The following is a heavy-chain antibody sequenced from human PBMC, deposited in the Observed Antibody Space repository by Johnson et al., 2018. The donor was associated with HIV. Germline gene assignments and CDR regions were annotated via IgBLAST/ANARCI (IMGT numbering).Heavy chain of an antibody. V-gene: IGHV3-30*02. CDR1: AFTFSDYG. Sequence: QVQLVESGGGLVQPGGSLKLSCAASAFTFSDYGMHWVRQAPGKGLEWVAFIRSDGSSKYYADSVKGRFTISRDNSKNTLYLQMNSLRDEDTAVCYCARVISMLVVVIGDIWGQGTMVTVSS. J-gene: IGHJ3*02. CDR2: IRSDGSSK. CDR3: ARVISMLVVVIGDI. D-gene: IGHD3-22*01.